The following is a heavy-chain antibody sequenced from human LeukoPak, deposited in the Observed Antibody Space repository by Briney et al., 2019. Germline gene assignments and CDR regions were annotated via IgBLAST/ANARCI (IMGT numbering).Heavy chain of an antibody. D-gene: IGHD3-22*01. V-gene: IGHV1-69*13. J-gene: IGHJ4*02. Sequence: SVKVSCKASGGTFIRYAISWVRQAPGQGLEWMGGIIPIFGTANYAQKFQGRVTITADESSNTAYMELNSLRSEDTAIYYCARDAAIYDTGAYYYLWWGQGTLVTVSS. CDR3: ARDAAIYDTGAYYYLW. CDR2: IIPIFGTA. CDR1: GGTFIRYA.